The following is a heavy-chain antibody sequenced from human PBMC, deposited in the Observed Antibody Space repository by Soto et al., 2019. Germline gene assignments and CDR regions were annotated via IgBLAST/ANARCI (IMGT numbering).Heavy chain of an antibody. Sequence: EVQLLESGGELIQPGGSLRLSCTASGFTFNMYAITWVRQATGKGVEWVSAISGYGDFTYYADSVEGRFTISRDNSKNTLYLQMNSLRAEDTAVYYCAKDRYLDHDSRGYLFDNWGQGTLVTVSS. CDR3: AKDRYLDHDSRGYLFDN. J-gene: IGHJ4*02. CDR1: GFTFNMYA. D-gene: IGHD3-22*01. V-gene: IGHV3-23*01. CDR2: ISGYGDFT.